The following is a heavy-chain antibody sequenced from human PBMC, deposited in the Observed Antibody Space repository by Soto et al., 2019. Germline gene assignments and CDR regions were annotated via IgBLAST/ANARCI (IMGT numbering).Heavy chain of an antibody. CDR1: GFTFSSYD. J-gene: IGHJ6*02. V-gene: IGHV3-13*04. CDR2: IGTGGDT. Sequence: GGSLRLSCAASGFTFSSYDMQWVRQVTGKGLEWVSTIGTGGDTYYADSVKGRFTISRENAKNSLYLQMSSLRAGDTAVYYCVRDPAGHGMDVWGQGTTVTVSS. CDR3: VRDPAGHGMDV. D-gene: IGHD3-10*01.